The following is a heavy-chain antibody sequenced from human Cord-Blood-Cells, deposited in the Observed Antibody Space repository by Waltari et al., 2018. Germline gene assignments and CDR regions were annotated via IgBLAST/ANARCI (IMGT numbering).Heavy chain of an antibody. Sequence: QVQLVQSGAEVKKPGASVKVSCKASGYTFTGYYMHWVRQAPGQGLEWMGLYKPNWSGTNCAQKLQGRVTRARDTSISTAYMELSRLRSDDTAVYYCARAPRPGTAAGNEALDIWGQGTMVTVSS. D-gene: IGHD6-13*01. CDR3: ARAPRPGTAAGNEALDI. CDR2: YKPNWSGT. J-gene: IGHJ3*02. V-gene: IGHV1-2*02. CDR1: GYTFTGYY.